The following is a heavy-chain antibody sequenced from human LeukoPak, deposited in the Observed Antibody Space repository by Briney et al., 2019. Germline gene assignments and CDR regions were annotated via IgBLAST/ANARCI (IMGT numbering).Heavy chain of an antibody. Sequence: GGSLRLSCAASGFTFSSYAMHWVRQAPGKGLEWVAVISYDGSNKYYADSVKGRFTISRDNSKNTLYLQMNSLRAEDTAVYYCARDRPGYSGYDLIGYWGQGTLVTVSS. CDR2: ISYDGSNK. V-gene: IGHV3-30-3*01. D-gene: IGHD5-12*01. J-gene: IGHJ4*02. CDR3: ARDRPGYSGYDLIGY. CDR1: GFTFSSYA.